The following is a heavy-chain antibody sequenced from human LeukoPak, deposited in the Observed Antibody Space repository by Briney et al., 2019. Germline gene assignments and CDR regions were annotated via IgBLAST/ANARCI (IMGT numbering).Heavy chain of an antibody. V-gene: IGHV3-7*03. CDR1: GFTFRNYW. J-gene: IGHJ4*02. CDR2: IKQDGSDR. CDR3: VRNLAVAGTCFDS. D-gene: IGHD6-19*01. Sequence: GGSLRLSCAASGFTFRNYWMSRVRQAPGTGLEWVANIKQDGSDRNYVTSVRGRFNISRDNAESSLYLQMNSLRAQDTALYYCVRNLAVAGTCFDSWGQGTLVTVSS.